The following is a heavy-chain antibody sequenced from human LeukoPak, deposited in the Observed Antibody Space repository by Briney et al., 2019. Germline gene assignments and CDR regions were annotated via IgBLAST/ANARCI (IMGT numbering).Heavy chain of an antibody. Sequence: PGGSLRLSCAASGFTFSSYAMSWVRQAPGKGPEWVSAISGSGGSTYYADSVKGRFTISRDNSKNTLYLQMNSLRAEDTAVYYCAKMFDFWGTGMDVWGQGTTVTVSS. CDR2: ISGSGGST. J-gene: IGHJ6*02. D-gene: IGHD3-3*01. CDR1: GFTFSSYA. CDR3: AKMFDFWGTGMDV. V-gene: IGHV3-23*01.